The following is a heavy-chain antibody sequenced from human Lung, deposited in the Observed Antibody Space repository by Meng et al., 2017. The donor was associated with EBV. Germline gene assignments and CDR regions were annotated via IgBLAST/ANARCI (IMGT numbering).Heavy chain of an antibody. D-gene: IGHD6-13*01. CDR1: GYTFTSSY. V-gene: IGHV1-46*03. CDR3: ARGHFRGSSWFDY. J-gene: IGHJ4*02. Sequence: QVHLVQSRAEVKKPGASVKGSCKASGYTFTSSYLNWVRQAPGQGLEWMGIINPSGGTTSDAQKFQGRVTMTRDTSTSTVYMELSSLRPEDTAVYYCARGHFRGSSWFDYWGQGTLVTVSS. CDR2: INPSGGTT.